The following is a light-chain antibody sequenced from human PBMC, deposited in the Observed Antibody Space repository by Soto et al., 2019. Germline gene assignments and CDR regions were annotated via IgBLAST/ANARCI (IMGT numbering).Light chain of an antibody. CDR2: GAS. Sequence: EIVLTQSPGTLSLSPGERATLSCRASQSVSSNYLAWYQQKPGQAPRLLIYGASGRATGIPDRFRGSGSGTDFTLTIRCLETEDFAVYYCQQYGSSPRTFGQETEVEIK. V-gene: IGKV3-20*01. J-gene: IGKJ1*01. CDR1: QSVSSNY. CDR3: QQYGSSPRT.